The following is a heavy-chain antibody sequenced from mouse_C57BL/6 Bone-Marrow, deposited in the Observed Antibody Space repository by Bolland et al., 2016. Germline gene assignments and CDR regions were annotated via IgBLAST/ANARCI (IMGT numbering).Heavy chain of an antibody. CDR3: ARDSSGPYYYAMDY. V-gene: IGHV1-52*01. Sequence: DSETHYNQKFKDKATLTVDKSSSTAYMQLSSLTSEDSAVYYCARDSSGPYYYAMDYWGQGTS. D-gene: IGHD3-2*02. J-gene: IGHJ4*01. CDR2: DSET.